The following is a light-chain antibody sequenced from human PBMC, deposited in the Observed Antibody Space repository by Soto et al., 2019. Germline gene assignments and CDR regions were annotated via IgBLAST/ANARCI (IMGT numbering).Light chain of an antibody. CDR3: QQYFTSPWT. CDR2: DAS. V-gene: IGKV3-20*01. Sequence: IVLTQSPGTLSLSPGERVTLSCRASQSLTSSYVAWYQQKSGQAPTLLIYDASSRAAGIPDRFSGSGSGTDFTLTISRLDPEDFALYYCQQYFTSPWTFGQGTKVEIK. CDR1: QSLTSSY. J-gene: IGKJ1*01.